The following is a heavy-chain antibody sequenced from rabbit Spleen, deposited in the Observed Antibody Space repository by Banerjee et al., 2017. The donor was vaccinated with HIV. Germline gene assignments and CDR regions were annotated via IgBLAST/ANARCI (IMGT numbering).Heavy chain of an antibody. CDR2: IDTGSSGFT. D-gene: IGHD8-1*01. V-gene: IGHV1S40*01. CDR3: ARDAGSSFSSYGMDL. J-gene: IGHJ6*01. CDR1: GVSFRSSSY. Sequence: QSLEESGGDRVKPGASLTLTCTASGVSFRSSSYMCWVRQPPGKGLEWIACIDTGSSGFTYFATWAQGRFTCSKTSSTTVTLQMTRLTAADTATYFCARDAGSSFSSYGMDLWGQGTLVTVS.